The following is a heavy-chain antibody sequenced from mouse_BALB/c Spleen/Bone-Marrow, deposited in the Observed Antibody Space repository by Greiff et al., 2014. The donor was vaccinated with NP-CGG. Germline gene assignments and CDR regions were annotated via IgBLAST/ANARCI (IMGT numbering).Heavy chain of an antibody. CDR3: TRQRNWDHYAMDY. V-gene: IGHV5-6*01. CDR1: GFLLGTYA. CDR2: IRRGGGYP. Sequence: EVQLGGFGGNLGKPGGPLKFSCAPLGFLLGTYALFWVRRLPTKRLGWVATIRRGGGYPYYPDSVKGRFTISRDNANNTLYLQMSSLKSEDTAMYYCTRQRNWDHYAMDYWGQGTSVTVSS. D-gene: IGHD4-1*01. J-gene: IGHJ4*01.